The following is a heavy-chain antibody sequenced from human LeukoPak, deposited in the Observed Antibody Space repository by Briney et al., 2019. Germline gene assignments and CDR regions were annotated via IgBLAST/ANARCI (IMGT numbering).Heavy chain of an antibody. CDR3: ARDGPPDYGDQQMVDY. Sequence: ASVKVSCKASGYTFTSYYMHWVRQAPGQVLEWMGIINPSGGSTSYAQKFQGRVTMTRDTSTSTVYMELSSLRSEDTAVYYCARDGPPDYGDQQMVDYWGQGTLATVSS. J-gene: IGHJ4*02. CDR1: GYTFTSYY. CDR2: INPSGGST. D-gene: IGHD4-17*01. V-gene: IGHV1-46*01.